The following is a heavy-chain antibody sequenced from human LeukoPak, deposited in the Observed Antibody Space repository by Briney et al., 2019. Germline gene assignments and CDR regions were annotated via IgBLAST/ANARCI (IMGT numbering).Heavy chain of an antibody. CDR1: GFTFSGSA. V-gene: IGHV3-73*01. CDR3: TSTMGPYFDY. CDR2: IRSKANSYAT. Sequence: QPGGSLRLSCAASGFTFSGSAMHWVRQDSGKGLEWVGRIRSKANSYATAYAASVKGRFTISRDDSKNTAYLQMNSLKTEDTAVYYCTSTMGPYFDYWGQGTLVTVSS. D-gene: IGHD2-8*01. J-gene: IGHJ4*02.